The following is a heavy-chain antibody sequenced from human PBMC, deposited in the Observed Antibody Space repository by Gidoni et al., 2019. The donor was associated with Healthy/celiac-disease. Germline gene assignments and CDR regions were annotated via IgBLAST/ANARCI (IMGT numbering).Heavy chain of an antibody. CDR3: AKDRGRGLAVAEELDY. CDR2: TSGSGATT. V-gene: IGHV3-23*01. Sequence: EVQLLESGGDLVQPGGSLRLSCAASVFTFSSYAMSWVRQSPGKGLEWVSVTSGSGATTYYADSVKGRFTISRDNSKNTLYLQMNSLRAEDTAIYYCAKDRGRGLAVAEELDYWGQGTLVTVSS. CDR1: VFTFSSYA. D-gene: IGHD6-19*01. J-gene: IGHJ4*02.